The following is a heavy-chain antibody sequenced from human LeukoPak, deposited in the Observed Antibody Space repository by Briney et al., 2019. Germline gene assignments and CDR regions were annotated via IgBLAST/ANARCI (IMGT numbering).Heavy chain of an antibody. D-gene: IGHD2-15*01. J-gene: IGHJ4*02. CDR2: IYYSGST. CDR3: AGRDSIDY. CDR1: GGSVSSGSYY. V-gene: IGHV4-61*01. Sequence: SETLSLTCTVSGGSVSSGSYYWSWIRQPPGKGLEWIGYIYYSGSTNYNPSLKSRVTISVDTSKNQFSLKLSSVTAADTAVYYCAGRDSIDYWGQGTLVTVSS.